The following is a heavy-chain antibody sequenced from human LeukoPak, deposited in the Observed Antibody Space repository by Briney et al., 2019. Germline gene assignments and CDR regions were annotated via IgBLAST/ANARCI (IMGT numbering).Heavy chain of an antibody. CDR3: ARSVRGTRDAFDI. CDR1: GGSISSYY. D-gene: IGHD5/OR15-5a*01. V-gene: IGHV4-4*08. CDR2: IYTSGST. Sequence: SETLSLTCTVSGGSISSYYWSWIRQPPGKGLEWIGYIYTSGSTNYNPSLKSRVTISVDTSKNQFSLKLSSVTAADTAVYYCARSVRGTRDAFDIWGQGTMVTVSS. J-gene: IGHJ3*02.